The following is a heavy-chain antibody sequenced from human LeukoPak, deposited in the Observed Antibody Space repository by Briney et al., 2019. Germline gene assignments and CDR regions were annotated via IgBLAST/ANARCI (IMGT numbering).Heavy chain of an antibody. Sequence: GGSLRLSCAASGFTFSSYGMHWVRQAPGKGLEWVAVISYDGSNKYYADSVKGRFTISRDNSKNTLYLQMNSLRAEDTAVYYCERYTYYHDSSGYPFDYWGQGTLVTVSS. CDR2: ISYDGSNK. V-gene: IGHV3-30*03. CDR3: ERYTYYHDSSGYPFDY. CDR1: GFTFSSYG. J-gene: IGHJ4*02. D-gene: IGHD3-22*01.